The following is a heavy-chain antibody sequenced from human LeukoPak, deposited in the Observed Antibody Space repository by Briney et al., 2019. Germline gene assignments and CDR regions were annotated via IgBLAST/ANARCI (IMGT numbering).Heavy chain of an antibody. V-gene: IGHV4-38-2*02. CDR2: IYHTGST. CDR1: VYSISSGYY. J-gene: IGHJ5*02. Sequence: SETLSLTCNVSVYSISSGYYWGWIRQPPGKGLEWIGSIYHTGSTYYNPSLKSRVTISVDTSNNRFSLKLRSVTAADTAVYYCARDPARGGNYLYNWFDPWGQGILVTVSS. CDR3: ARDPARGGNYLYNWFDP. D-gene: IGHD1-7*01.